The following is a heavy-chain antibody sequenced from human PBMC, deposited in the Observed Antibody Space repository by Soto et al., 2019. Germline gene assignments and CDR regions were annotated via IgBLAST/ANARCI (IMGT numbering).Heavy chain of an antibody. J-gene: IGHJ5*02. Sequence: QVQLVQSGAEGKKPGASVKVSCKASGYTFTSYYMHWVRQAPGQGLEWMGIINPSGGSTSYAQKFQGRVTMTRDTCTSTVYMVLSSLRSEDTAVYYCARYYDFWSFYYAGNWFDPWGQGTLVTVSS. D-gene: IGHD3-3*01. CDR3: ARYYDFWSFYYAGNWFDP. CDR2: INPSGGST. V-gene: IGHV1-46*01. CDR1: GYTFTSYY.